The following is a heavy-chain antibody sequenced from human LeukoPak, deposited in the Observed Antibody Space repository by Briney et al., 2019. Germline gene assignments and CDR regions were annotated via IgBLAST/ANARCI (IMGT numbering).Heavy chain of an antibody. D-gene: IGHD3-9*01. CDR2: ISGSGGST. V-gene: IGHV3-23*01. CDR3: AKSVYDILTSYTTALFFLPFDY. Sequence: GGSLTLPCAASGFPFSSYAMRWVRQAPGKGLEWVSAISGSGGSTYYADSVKGRFTISRDNSKNTLYLQMNSLRAEDTAVYYCAKSVYDILTSYTTALFFLPFDYWGQGTLVTVSS. J-gene: IGHJ4*02. CDR1: GFPFSSYA.